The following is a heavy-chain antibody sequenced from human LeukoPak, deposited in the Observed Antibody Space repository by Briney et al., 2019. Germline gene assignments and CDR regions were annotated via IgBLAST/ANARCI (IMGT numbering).Heavy chain of an antibody. J-gene: IGHJ6*03. V-gene: IGHV4-38-2*02. Sequence: PSETLSLTCSVSGYSTSSAYYWGWIRQPPGKGLEWIGEINHSGSTNYNPSLKSRVTISVDTSKNQFSLKLSSVTAADTAVYYCARNIRVYCSSTSCIQPSFPLYYYYMDVWGKGTTVTVSS. D-gene: IGHD2-2*01. CDR2: INHSGST. CDR3: ARNIRVYCSSTSCIQPSFPLYYYYMDV. CDR1: GYSTSSAYY.